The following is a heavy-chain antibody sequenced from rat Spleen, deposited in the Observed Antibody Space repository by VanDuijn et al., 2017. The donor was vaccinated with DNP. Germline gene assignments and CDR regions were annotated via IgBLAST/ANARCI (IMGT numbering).Heavy chain of an antibody. CDR3: ATSTGAY. J-gene: IGHJ3*01. D-gene: IGHD1-2*01. CDR1: GFSFSNYG. Sequence: EVHLVESGGGLVQPGRSLKLSCAASGFSFSNYGMHWIRQAPTRGLEWVASISPTGGSTYYRDSVKGRFTISRDNAKNTQSLQMDSLRSEDTATYFCATSTGAYWGQGTLVTVSS. CDR2: ISPTGGST. V-gene: IGHV5-19*01.